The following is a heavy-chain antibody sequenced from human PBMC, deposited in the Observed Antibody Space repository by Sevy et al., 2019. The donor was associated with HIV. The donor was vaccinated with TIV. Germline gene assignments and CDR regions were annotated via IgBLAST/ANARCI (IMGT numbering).Heavy chain of an antibody. V-gene: IGHV1-24*01. CDR3: AAASYDSGFLYY. CDR2: FDPEDDET. D-gene: IGHD3-22*01. CDR1: GYTLLELS. J-gene: IGHJ4*02. Sequence: ASVKVSCKVSGYTLLELSMHWVRQAPGKGLEWMGGFDPEDDETIYAQKFQGRVTMTEDTSTDTAYVELSSLRSEDTAVYYCAAASYDSGFLYYWGQGTLVTVSS.